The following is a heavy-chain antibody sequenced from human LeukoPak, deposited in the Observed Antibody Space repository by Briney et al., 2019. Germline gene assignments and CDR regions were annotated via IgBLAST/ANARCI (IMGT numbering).Heavy chain of an antibody. J-gene: IGHJ4*02. Sequence: ASVKVSCKASGYTFTSYGISWVRQAPGQGLEWMGWISAYNGNTNYAQKLQGRVTMTTDTSTSTAYMELRSLRSDDTAVYYCARDHFAAKYDFWSGPDYWGQGTLVTVSS. CDR1: GYTFTSYG. D-gene: IGHD3-3*01. CDR2: ISAYNGNT. CDR3: ARDHFAAKYDFWSGPDY. V-gene: IGHV1-18*01.